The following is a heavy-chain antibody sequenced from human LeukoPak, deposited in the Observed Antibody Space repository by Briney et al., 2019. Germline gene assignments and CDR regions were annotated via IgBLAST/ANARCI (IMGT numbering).Heavy chain of an antibody. V-gene: IGHV3-30*02. J-gene: IGHJ6*03. CDR2: IQYDGSNE. Sequence: PGGSLRLSCAAYRFTFSSYGMHWVRQAPGKGLEWVAYIQYDGSNEQYADSVKGRFSISRASSKNILYLQMNSLRAEDTAVYYCAKDRCSNGVGCYYYYMDVWGKGTTVTISS. D-gene: IGHD2-8*01. CDR3: AKDRCSNGVGCYYYYMDV. CDR1: RFTFSSYG.